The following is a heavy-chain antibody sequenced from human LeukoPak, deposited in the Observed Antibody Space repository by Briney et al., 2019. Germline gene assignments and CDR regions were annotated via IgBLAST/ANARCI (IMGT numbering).Heavy chain of an antibody. CDR3: AREKSDYGDYVRFDY. D-gene: IGHD4-17*01. Sequence: SETLSLTCTVSGGSISSYYWSWIRQPPGKGLEWIGNIHHSGSTNYNPSLKSRVTISVDTSKNQFSLKLTSVTAADTAVYYCAREKSDYGDYVRFDYWGQGTLVTVSS. CDR2: IHHSGST. CDR1: GGSISSYY. V-gene: IGHV4-59*01. J-gene: IGHJ4*02.